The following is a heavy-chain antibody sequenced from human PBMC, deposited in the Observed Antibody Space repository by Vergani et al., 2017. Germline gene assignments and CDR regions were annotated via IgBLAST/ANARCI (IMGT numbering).Heavy chain of an antibody. CDR2: IYYIGST. CDR3: ARHSTVEWLVKLGWIDP. V-gene: IGHV4-39*01. D-gene: IGHD6-19*01. CDR1: VASIRSSNYY. J-gene: IGHJ5*02. Sequence: QLQLQESGPGLVKPSATLSLTCSVSVASIRSSNYYCGWIRQPPGKGLEWIASIYYIGSTYYNPSLKSRVTISVDTSKKQFSLKLSSVTAADTAVYFCARHSTVEWLVKLGWIDPWGQGILVTVSS.